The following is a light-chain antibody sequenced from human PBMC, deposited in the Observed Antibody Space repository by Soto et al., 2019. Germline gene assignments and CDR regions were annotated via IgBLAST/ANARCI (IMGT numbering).Light chain of an antibody. J-gene: IGKJ2*01. V-gene: IGKV3-15*01. CDR1: QSVATN. CDR2: SAS. CDR3: QQHNFWPS. Sequence: EIVMTQSPATLSVSPGEKATLSCRASQSVATNLAWYQQRPGQAPRLLIHSASTRATGVPARFSGSGSGTDFTLTISSLQSEDFAVYFCQQHNFWPSFGQGTNLEIK.